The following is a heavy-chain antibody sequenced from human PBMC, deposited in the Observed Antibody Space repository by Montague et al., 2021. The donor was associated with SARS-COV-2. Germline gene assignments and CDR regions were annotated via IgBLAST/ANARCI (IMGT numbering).Heavy chain of an antibody. J-gene: IGHJ3*01. V-gene: IGHV4-59*01. Sequence: SETLSLTCTVSGATISSYYWSWIRQPPGKGLEWIGYISYSGSATXNPSLESRVAISGDTSKNQFSLTLISATAADTAMYYCARTSYPSNFDSTGYYYAFDVWGQGTTVIVSS. D-gene: IGHD3-22*01. CDR3: ARTSYPSNFDSTGYYYAFDV. CDR1: GATISSYY. CDR2: ISYSGSA.